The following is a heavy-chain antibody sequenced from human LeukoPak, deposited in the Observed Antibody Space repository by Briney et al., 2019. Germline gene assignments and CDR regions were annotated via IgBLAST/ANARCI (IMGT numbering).Heavy chain of an antibody. D-gene: IGHD5-12*01. J-gene: IGHJ4*02. CDR1: GFTFSPYW. V-gene: IGHV3-74*01. CDR3: AWWVATNGFDY. Sequence: GGSLRLSCAASGFTFSPYWMHWVRQAPGKGLVWVSRINSDGSSTNYADSVKGRFTISRDNAKNTLYLQMNSLRAEDTAVYYWAWWVATNGFDYWGQGTLVTV. CDR2: INSDGSST.